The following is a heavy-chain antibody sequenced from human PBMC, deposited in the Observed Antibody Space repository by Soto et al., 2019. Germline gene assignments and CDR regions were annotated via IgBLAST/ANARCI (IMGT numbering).Heavy chain of an antibody. Sequence: ALVKIPCKASGYTFTSYYMHWVRQAPGQGVEWMGIINPSGGSTSYAQKFQGRVTMTRDTSTSTVYMELSSLRSEDTAVYYCARAYSARGDAFDIWGQRTMVTVSS. CDR1: GYTFTSYY. CDR3: ARAYSARGDAFDI. D-gene: IGHD4-4*01. CDR2: INPSGGST. V-gene: IGHV1-46*03. J-gene: IGHJ3*02.